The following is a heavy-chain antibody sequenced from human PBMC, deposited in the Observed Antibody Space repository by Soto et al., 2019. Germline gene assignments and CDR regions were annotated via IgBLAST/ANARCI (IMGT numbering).Heavy chain of an antibody. Sequence: PSETLSLTCAVSGVSISSSNWLSWVRPPPGKGLEWIGEIYHSGSTNYNPSLKSRVTISVDKSKNQFSLKLSSVTAADPAVYYCAGGVVVVAPPPGANWSAPGGREPLVTFP. CDR1: GVSISSSNW. D-gene: IGHD2-15*01. CDR3: AGGVVVVAPPPGANWSAP. J-gene: IGHJ5*02. V-gene: IGHV4-4*02. CDR2: IYHSGST.